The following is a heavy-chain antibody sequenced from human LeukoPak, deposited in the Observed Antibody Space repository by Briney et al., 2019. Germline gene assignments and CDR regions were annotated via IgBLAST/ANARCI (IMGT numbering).Heavy chain of an antibody. J-gene: IGHJ6*04. V-gene: IGHV3-48*03. CDR2: ISTSGSTI. Sequence: SGGSLRLSCAASGFTFSNYEMNWVRQAPGKGLEWVSYISTSGSTIYYADSVKGRFTISRDNGKSSLYLQMNSLRAEDTAVYYCAELGITMIGGVWGKGTTVTISS. D-gene: IGHD3-10*02. CDR1: GFTFSNYE. CDR3: AELGITMIGGV.